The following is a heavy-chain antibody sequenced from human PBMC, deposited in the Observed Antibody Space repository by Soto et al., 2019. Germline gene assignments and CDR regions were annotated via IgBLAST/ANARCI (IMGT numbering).Heavy chain of an antibody. CDR2: IYYSGST. CDR1: GGNISSYY. J-gene: IGHJ4*02. Sequence: ASETLSLTCTVSGGNISSYYWSWIRQPPGKGLEWIGYIYYSGSTNYNPSLKSRVTISVDTSKNQFSLKLSSVTAADTAVYYCARQDIAAAAQIYWGQGTLVTVSS. CDR3: ARQDIAAAAQIY. D-gene: IGHD6-13*01. V-gene: IGHV4-59*08.